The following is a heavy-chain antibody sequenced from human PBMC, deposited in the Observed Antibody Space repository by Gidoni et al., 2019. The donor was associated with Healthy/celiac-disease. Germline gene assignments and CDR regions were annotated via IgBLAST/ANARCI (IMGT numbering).Heavy chain of an antibody. CDR2: IIPILGIA. CDR3: ASPVTTTPMGY. V-gene: IGHV1-69*04. CDR1: AGTFSSYA. J-gene: IGHJ4*02. Sequence: QVQLAQSGAEVKKPGSAVKVSGKAAAGTFSSYAISWVRQAPGQGLEWMGRIIPILGIANYAQKFQGRVTITADKSTSTAYMELSSLRSEDTAVYYCASPVTTTPMGYWGQGTLVTVSS. D-gene: IGHD4-17*01.